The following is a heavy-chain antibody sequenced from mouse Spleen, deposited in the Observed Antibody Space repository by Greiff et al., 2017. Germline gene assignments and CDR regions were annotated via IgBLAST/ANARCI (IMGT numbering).Heavy chain of an antibody. J-gene: IGHJ1*03. Sequence: VQLQQPGAELVKPGASVKLSCKASGYTFTSYWMHWVKQRPGQGLEWIGMIHPNSGSTNYNEKFKSKATLTVDKSSSTAYMQLSSLTSEDSAVYYCARSDYYGSGLYFDVWGTGTTVTVSS. CDR3: ARSDYYGSGLYFDV. CDR1: GYTFTSYW. CDR2: IHPNSGST. V-gene: IGHV1-64*01. D-gene: IGHD1-1*01.